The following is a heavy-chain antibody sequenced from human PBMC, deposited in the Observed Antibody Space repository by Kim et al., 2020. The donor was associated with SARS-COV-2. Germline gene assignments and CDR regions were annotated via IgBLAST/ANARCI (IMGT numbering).Heavy chain of an antibody. J-gene: IGHJ3*02. CDR3: ARDLYYDSSGYCDAFDI. V-gene: IGHV3-11*06. D-gene: IGHD3-22*01. Sequence: VKGRFTISRDNAKNSLYLQMNSLRAEDTAVYYCARDLYYDSSGYCDAFDIWGQGTMVTVSS.